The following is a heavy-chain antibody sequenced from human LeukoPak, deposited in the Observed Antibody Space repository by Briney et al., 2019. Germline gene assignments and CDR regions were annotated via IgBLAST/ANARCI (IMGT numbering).Heavy chain of an antibody. CDR1: GFTFSSYA. CDR3: AKPQYFDWLSASSFDY. D-gene: IGHD3-9*01. CDR2: ISYDGSNK. J-gene: IGHJ4*02. Sequence: PGGSLRLSCAASGFTFSSYAMHWVRQAPGKGLEWVAVISYDGSNKYYADSVKGRFTISRDNSKNTLYLQMNSLRAEDTAVYYCAKPQYFDWLSASSFDYWGQGTLVTVSS. V-gene: IGHV3-30*04.